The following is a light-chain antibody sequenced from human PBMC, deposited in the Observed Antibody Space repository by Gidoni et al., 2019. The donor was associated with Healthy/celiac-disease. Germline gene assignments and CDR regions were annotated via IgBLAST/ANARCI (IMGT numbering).Light chain of an antibody. CDR2: DAS. CDR3: QQRSNWLT. V-gene: IGKV3-11*01. J-gene: IGKJ4*01. CDR1: QSVSSY. Sequence: VLTQSPATLSLSPGERATLSCRASQSVSSYLAWYQQKPGQAPRLLIYDASNRATGISARFSGSGSGTVFTLTISSLEPEDFAVYYCQQRSNWLTFGGGTKVEIK.